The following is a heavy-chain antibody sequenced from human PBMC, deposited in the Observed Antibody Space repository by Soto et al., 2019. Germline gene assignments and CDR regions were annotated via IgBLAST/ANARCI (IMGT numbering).Heavy chain of an antibody. CDR2: INAGNGNT. V-gene: IGHV1-3*01. CDR1: GYTFTSYA. J-gene: IGHJ5*02. D-gene: IGHD2-2*01. CDR3: ARDRGYCSSTSCSELDP. Sequence: ASVKVSCKASGYTFTSYAMHWVRQAPGQRLEWMGWINAGNGNTKYSQKFQGRVTITRDTSAGTAYMELSSLRSEDTAVYYCARDRGYCSSTSCSELDPWGQGTLVTVSS.